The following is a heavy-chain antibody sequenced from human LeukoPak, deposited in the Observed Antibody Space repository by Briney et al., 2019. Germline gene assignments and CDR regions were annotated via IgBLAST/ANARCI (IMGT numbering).Heavy chain of an antibody. Sequence: PGGSLRLSCAASGFTFSSYAMHWVRQAPGKGLEYVSAITSNGGSTYYANSVKGRFSISRDNSKSTLYLQMGSLRGEDMAVYYCARERLTTYGMDVWGQGTTVTVSS. D-gene: IGHD4-11*01. CDR3: ARERLTTYGMDV. CDR2: ITSNGGST. CDR1: GFTFSSYA. J-gene: IGHJ6*02. V-gene: IGHV3-64*01.